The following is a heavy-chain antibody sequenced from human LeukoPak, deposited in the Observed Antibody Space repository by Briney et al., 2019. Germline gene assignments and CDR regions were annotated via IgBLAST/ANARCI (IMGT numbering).Heavy chain of an antibody. CDR3: ARTAVTTDYYYYYGMDV. J-gene: IGHJ6*04. CDR1: GGSFSGYY. CDR2: SNHSGST. Sequence: SETLSLTCAVYGGSFSGYYWSWIRQPPGKGLEWIGESNHSGSTNYNPSLKSRVTISVDTSKNQFSLKLSSVTAADTAVYYCARTAVTTDYYYYYGMDVWGKGTTVTVSS. D-gene: IGHD4-17*01. V-gene: IGHV4-34*01.